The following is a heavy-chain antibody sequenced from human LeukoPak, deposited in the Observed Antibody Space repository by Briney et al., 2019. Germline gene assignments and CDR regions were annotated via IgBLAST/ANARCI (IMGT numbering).Heavy chain of an antibody. J-gene: IGHJ3*02. Sequence: GSLRLSCAASGFTFSSNYMNWVRQAPGKGLEWVSIIYSGGSTFYADSVKGRFTISRDNSKNTLHLQMNSLRAEDTAVYYCARSNDAFDIWGQGTMVTVSS. CDR1: GFTFSSNY. D-gene: IGHD5/OR15-5a*01. CDR2: IYSGGST. CDR3: ARSNDAFDI. V-gene: IGHV3-53*01.